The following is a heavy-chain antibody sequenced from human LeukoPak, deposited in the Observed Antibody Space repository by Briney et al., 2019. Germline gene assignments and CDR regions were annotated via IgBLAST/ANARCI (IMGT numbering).Heavy chain of an antibody. CDR2: IYYSGST. CDR3: ASLYYGSGSYSNYYFDY. Sequence: SETLSLTCTVSGGSISSYYWSWIRQPPGKGLEWIGYIYYSGSTNYNPSLKSRVTISVDTSKNQFSLKLSSVTAADTAVYYCASLYYGSGSYSNYYFDYWGQGTLVTDSS. J-gene: IGHJ4*02. D-gene: IGHD3-10*01. CDR1: GGSISSYY. V-gene: IGHV4-59*01.